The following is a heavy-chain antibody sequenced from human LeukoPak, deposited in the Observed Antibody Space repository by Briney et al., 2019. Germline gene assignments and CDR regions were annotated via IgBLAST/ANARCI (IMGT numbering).Heavy chain of an antibody. V-gene: IGHV4-59*01. Sequence: PSGTLSLTCTVSGGSISSYYWSWIRQPPAKGLEWIGYIYYSGSTNYNPSLKSRVTISVDTSKNQFSLKLSSVTAADTAVYYCARGGGYDAYYYYYMDVWGKGTTVTVSS. CDR2: IYYSGST. J-gene: IGHJ6*03. CDR1: GGSISSYY. CDR3: ARGGGYDAYYYYYMDV. D-gene: IGHD5-12*01.